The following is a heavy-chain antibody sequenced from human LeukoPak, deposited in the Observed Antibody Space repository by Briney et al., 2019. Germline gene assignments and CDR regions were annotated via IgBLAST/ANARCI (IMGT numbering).Heavy chain of an antibody. J-gene: IGHJ4*02. V-gene: IGHV1-46*01. Sequence: ASVKVSCKASGYTFTSYYMHWVRQAPGQGLEWMGIINPSGGSTSYAQKFQGRVTMTRDMSTSTVYMELSSLRSEDTAVYYCARVSYSKNFDYWGQGTLVTVSS. CDR2: INPSGGST. D-gene: IGHD6-13*01. CDR1: GYTFTSYY. CDR3: ARVSYSKNFDY.